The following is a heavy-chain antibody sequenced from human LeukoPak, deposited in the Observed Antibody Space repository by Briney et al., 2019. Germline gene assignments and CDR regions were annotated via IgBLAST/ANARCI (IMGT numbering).Heavy chain of an antibody. CDR1: GFTFTNAW. CDR3: ARVIRGINNNFDY. V-gene: IGHV3-48*04. D-gene: IGHD3-10*01. CDR2: ISSSGSTI. J-gene: IGHJ4*02. Sequence: GGSLRLSCEASGFTFTNAWMNWVRQAPGKGLEWVSYISSSGSTIYYADSVKGRFTISRDNAKNSLYLQMNSLRAEDTAVYYCARVIRGINNNFDYWGQGTLVTVSS.